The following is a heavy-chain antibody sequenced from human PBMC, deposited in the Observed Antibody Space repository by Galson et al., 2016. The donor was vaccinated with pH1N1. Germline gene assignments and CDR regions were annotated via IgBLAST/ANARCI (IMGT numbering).Heavy chain of an antibody. CDR2: IRGSGLST. CDR3: AKDHSLHLWLQGAFDI. J-gene: IGHJ3*02. Sequence: SLRLSCAASGFTFSTYTVYWVRQSPGKGLEWVSSIRGSGLSTYYADSVKGRFTISRDNSKNTLYLQMNSLRAEDTAVYYCAKDHSLHLWLQGAFDIWGQGTRVTVSS. D-gene: IGHD5-18*01. CDR1: GFTFSTYT. V-gene: IGHV3-23*01.